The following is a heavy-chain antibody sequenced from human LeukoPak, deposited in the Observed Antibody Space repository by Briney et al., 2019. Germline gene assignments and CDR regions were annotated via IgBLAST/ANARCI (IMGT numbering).Heavy chain of an antibody. D-gene: IGHD5-18*01. CDR2: IYHSGST. V-gene: IGHV4-30-2*01. Sequence: SETLSLTCTVSGGSISSSSYYWGWIRQPPGKGLEWIGYIYHSGSTYYNPSLKSRVTISVDRSKNQFSLKLSSVTAADTAVYYCARENTAMATVDYWGQGTLVTVSS. J-gene: IGHJ4*02. CDR1: GGSISSSSYY. CDR3: ARENTAMATVDY.